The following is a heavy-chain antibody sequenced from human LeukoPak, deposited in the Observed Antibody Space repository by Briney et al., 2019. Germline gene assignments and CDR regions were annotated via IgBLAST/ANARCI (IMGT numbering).Heavy chain of an antibody. CDR1: GGSISSYY. V-gene: IGHV4-59*01. CDR2: IYDSGST. J-gene: IGHJ4*02. D-gene: IGHD6-19*01. Sequence: SETLSLTCTVSGGSISSYYWSWIRQPPGKGLEWIAYIYDSGSTNYNPSLKSRVTISVDMSKNQFSLKLSSVTAADTAVYYCARWGSSGFFDYWGQGTLVTVSS. CDR3: ARWGSSGFFDY.